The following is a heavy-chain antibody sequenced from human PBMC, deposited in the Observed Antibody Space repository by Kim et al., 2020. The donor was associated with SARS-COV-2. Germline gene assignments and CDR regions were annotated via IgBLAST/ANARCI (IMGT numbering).Heavy chain of an antibody. V-gene: IGHV3-20*01. CDR3: ARDARMSLGVGNWFDP. D-gene: IGHD1-26*01. Sequence: SVKGRLTISRDNAKNSVYRQMSSLRAEDTALYHCARDARMSLGVGNWFDPWGQGTLVTVSS. J-gene: IGHJ5*02.